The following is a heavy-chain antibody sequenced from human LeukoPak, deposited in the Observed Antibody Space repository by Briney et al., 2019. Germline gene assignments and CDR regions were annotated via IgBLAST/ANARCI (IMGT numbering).Heavy chain of an antibody. CDR2: IYYSGST. CDR3: ARQYSSSWYFPNYFDY. J-gene: IGHJ4*02. CDR1: GGSISSYY. Sequence: SETLSLTCTVSGGSISSYYWSWIRQPPGKGLEWIGYIYYSGSTNYNPSLKSRVTISVDTSKNQFSLKLSSVTAADTAVYYCARQYSSSWYFPNYFDYWGQGTLVTVSS. D-gene: IGHD6-13*01. V-gene: IGHV4-59*08.